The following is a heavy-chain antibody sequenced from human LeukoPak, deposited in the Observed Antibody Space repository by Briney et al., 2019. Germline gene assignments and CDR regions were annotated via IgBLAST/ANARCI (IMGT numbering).Heavy chain of an antibody. J-gene: IGHJ5*02. V-gene: IGHV4-59*01. CDR1: GGSISSYY. D-gene: IGHD3-22*01. Sequence: KPSETLSLTCTVSGGSISSYYWSWIRQPPGKGLEWIGYIYYSGSTNYNPSLKSRVTISVDTSKNQSSLKLSSVTAADTAVYYCARDANYYDSSGYTFNWFDPWGQGTLVTVSS. CDR3: ARDANYYDSSGYTFNWFDP. CDR2: IYYSGST.